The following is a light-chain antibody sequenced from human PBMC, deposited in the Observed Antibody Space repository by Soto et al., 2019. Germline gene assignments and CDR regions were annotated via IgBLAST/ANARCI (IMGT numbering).Light chain of an antibody. CDR3: RQYGSSPGT. CDR1: QSVSSSY. CDR2: GAS. V-gene: IGKV3-20*01. Sequence: EIVLTQSPGTLSLSPGERATLSCRASQSVSSSYLAWYQQKPGQAPRLLIYGASSRATGIPDRFSGSGSGTDFTLTISRLEPADSEVYYCRQYGSSPGTFGQGTKVEIK. J-gene: IGKJ1*01.